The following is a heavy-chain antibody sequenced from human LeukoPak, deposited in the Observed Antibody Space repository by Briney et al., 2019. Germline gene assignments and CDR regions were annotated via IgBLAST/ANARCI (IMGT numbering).Heavy chain of an antibody. CDR3: VRGGIASAFDI. J-gene: IGHJ3*02. CDR1: GFTFSSYW. CDR2: IASDGSST. V-gene: IGHV3-74*01. D-gene: IGHD6-13*01. Sequence: GGSLRLSCAASGFTFSSYWMNWVRQAPGKGLVWVSRIASDGSSTTYADSVKGRFSISRDNAKNTLYLQMNSLRAEDTAVYYCVRGGIASAFDIWGQGAMVTVSS.